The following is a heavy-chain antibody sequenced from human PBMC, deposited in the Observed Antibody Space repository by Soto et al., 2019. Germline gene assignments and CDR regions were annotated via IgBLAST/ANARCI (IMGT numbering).Heavy chain of an antibody. CDR1: GGSISSSSYY. J-gene: IGHJ5*02. CDR3: ARETYGDYVGYFDP. D-gene: IGHD4-17*01. Sequence: LETLPLTWTVSGGSISSSSYYWGWIRQPPGKGLEWIGSIYYSGSTYYNPSLKSRVTISVDTSKNQFSLKLSSVTAADTAVYYCARETYGDYVGYFDPWGQGIQVTVSS. V-gene: IGHV4-39*07. CDR2: IYYSGST.